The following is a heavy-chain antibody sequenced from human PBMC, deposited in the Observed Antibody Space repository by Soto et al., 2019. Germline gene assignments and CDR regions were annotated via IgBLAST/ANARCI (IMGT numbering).Heavy chain of an antibody. Sequence: GGSLRLSCAASGFTFSSYDMHWVRQATGKGLEWVSAIGTAGDTYYPGSVKGRFTISRENAKNSLYLQMNSLRAGDTAVYYCARETYDSSGPGYYGLDVWGQGTTVTVS. J-gene: IGHJ6*02. CDR1: GFTFSSYD. CDR2: IGTAGDT. V-gene: IGHV3-13*01. CDR3: ARETYDSSGPGYYGLDV. D-gene: IGHD3-22*01.